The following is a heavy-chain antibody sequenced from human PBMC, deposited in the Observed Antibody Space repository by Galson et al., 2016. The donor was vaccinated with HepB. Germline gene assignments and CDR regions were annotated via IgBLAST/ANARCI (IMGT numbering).Heavy chain of an antibody. D-gene: IGHD5-24*01. Sequence: QSGAEVKKPGESLNISCEGSGYSFTNYWIGWVRQLPGKGLEWVGLIRPGVSTTYYRPSLQGQVTISADKSLFTAYLQWSNLRASDSGLYYCASATDGNFFFDYWAQGTLVTVSS. J-gene: IGHJ4*02. V-gene: IGHV5-51*01. CDR2: IRPGVSTT. CDR3: ASATDGNFFFDY. CDR1: GYSFTNYW.